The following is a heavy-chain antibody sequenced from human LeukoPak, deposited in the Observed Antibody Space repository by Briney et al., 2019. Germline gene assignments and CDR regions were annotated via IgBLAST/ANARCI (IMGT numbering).Heavy chain of an antibody. J-gene: IGHJ4*02. CDR1: GFTFNTFN. V-gene: IGHV3-21*01. Sequence: NPGGSLRLSCAASGFTFNTFNMNWVRQAPGKGLEWVSSITSGGDYIYYADSVKGRFTTSRDNAKNSLSLQLNSLRVEDTAVYYCARGHYDVLVASYKWTPDYWGQGTLVTVSS. D-gene: IGHD3-9*01. CDR3: ARGHYDVLVASYKWTPDY. CDR2: ITSGGDYI.